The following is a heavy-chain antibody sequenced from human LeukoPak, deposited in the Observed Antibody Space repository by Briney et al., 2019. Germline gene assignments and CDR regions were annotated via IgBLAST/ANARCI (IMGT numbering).Heavy chain of an antibody. J-gene: IGHJ4*02. V-gene: IGHV3-74*01. CDR2: INSDGSST. Sequence: GGSLRLSCAASGFTFSSYWMPWVRQAPGKGLVWVSRINSDGSSTSYADSVKGRFTISRDNAKNTLYLQMNSLRAEDTAVYYCARRHYGGKGGRYFDYWGQGTLVTVSS. CDR1: GFTFSSYW. D-gene: IGHD4-23*01. CDR3: ARRHYGGKGGRYFDY.